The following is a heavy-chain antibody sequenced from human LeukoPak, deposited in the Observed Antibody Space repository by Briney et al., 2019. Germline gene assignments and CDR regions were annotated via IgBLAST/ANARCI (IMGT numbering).Heavy chain of an antibody. V-gene: IGHV3-66*01. CDR1: GFTVSSSY. J-gene: IGHJ4*02. CDR3: ARDGSPHTSGYYRFGGFDC. D-gene: IGHD3-22*01. Sequence: GGSLRLSCAASGFTVSSSYMSWVRQAPGKGLEWVSLFYVGGYTLYADSVKGRFTISRDNSKNTLYLQMNSLRAEDTVVYYCARDGSPHTSGYYRFGGFDCWGQGTLVTVSS. CDR2: FYVGGYT.